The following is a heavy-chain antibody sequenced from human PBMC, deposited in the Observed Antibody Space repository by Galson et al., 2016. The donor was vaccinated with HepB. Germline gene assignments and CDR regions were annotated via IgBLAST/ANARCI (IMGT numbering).Heavy chain of an antibody. D-gene: IGHD1-26*01. Sequence: SLRLSCAASGFSFNTFWMHWVRQAPGKGLVWVSSISGGSTYYEDSVKGRFTISRDNSKNTVYLQMNSLRAEDTAIYYCAKDLGDGTYWGNIDHWGQGTLVTVSS. CDR3: AKDLGDGTYWGNIDH. V-gene: IGHV3-23*01. J-gene: IGHJ4*02. CDR2: ISGGST. CDR1: GFSFNTFW.